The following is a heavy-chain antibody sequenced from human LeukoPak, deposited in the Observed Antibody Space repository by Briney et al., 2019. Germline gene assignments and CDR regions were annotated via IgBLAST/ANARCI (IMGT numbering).Heavy chain of an antibody. D-gene: IGHD3-3*01. CDR2: IKSKTAGGTT. CDR3: PTVFGLGAFDY. Sequence: GESLRLSCAASGFTFSNAWMSWVRQAPGKGLEWVGRIKSKTAGGTTDHAAPVKGRVTISRDDSKNTLYLQMNSLKTEDTGVYYCPTVFGLGAFDYWGQEPLVTVSS. CDR1: GFTFSNAW. J-gene: IGHJ4*02. V-gene: IGHV3-15*01.